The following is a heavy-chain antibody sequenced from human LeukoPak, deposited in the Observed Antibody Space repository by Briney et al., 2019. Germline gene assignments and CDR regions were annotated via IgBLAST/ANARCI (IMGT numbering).Heavy chain of an antibody. V-gene: IGHV4-34*01. J-gene: IGHJ6*02. D-gene: IGHD3-10*01. CDR1: GGSFSGYY. CDR2: INHSGST. CDR3: ARVPMVRGVISDYYYGMDV. Sequence: SETLSLTCAVYGGSFSGYYWSWIRQPPGKGLEWIGEINHSGSTNYNPSLKSRVTISVDTSKNQFPLKLSSVTAADTAVYYCARVPMVRGVISDYYYGMDVWGQGTTVTVSS.